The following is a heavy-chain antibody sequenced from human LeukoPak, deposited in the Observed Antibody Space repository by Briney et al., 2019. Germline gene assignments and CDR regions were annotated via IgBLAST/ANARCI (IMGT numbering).Heavy chain of an antibody. Sequence: PGGSLRLSCAASGFTFSSYAMSWVRQAPGKGLEWVSGISGSGAFTYYADSVKGRFTISRDNAKNTLYLQMNSLRAEDTAVYYCARAGRGLRYFDWLTYDYWGQGTLVTVSS. V-gene: IGHV3-23*01. CDR1: GFTFSSYA. CDR3: ARAGRGLRYFDWLTYDY. J-gene: IGHJ4*02. CDR2: ISGSGAFT. D-gene: IGHD3-9*01.